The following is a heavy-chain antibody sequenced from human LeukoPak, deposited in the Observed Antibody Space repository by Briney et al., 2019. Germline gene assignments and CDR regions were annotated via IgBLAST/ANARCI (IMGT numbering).Heavy chain of an antibody. Sequence: GSLRLSCAASGFKVNNIHMSWVRQAPGRGLEWVSVFYGGGGIYYADSVQERFTISRDNSKNTVYLQMNNLRGDDSALYYCVRDLAGAFDFWGQGTPVKVSS. CDR3: VRDLAGAFDF. CDR1: GFKVNNIH. CDR2: FYGGGGI. D-gene: IGHD6-19*01. J-gene: IGHJ4*02. V-gene: IGHV3-66*01.